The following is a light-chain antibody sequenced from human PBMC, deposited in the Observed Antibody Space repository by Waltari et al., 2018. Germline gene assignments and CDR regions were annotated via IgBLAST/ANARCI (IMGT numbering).Light chain of an antibody. Sequence: SYVLPQSPSVSVAPGQTAVITCGGNNIGSKTVCWSQQKPGQAPVLVVYDDSDRPSGIPERFSGSNSGNTATLTVSRVEAGDEADYYCQVWDSISDRVLFGGGTKLTVL. CDR3: QVWDSISDRVL. J-gene: IGLJ2*01. V-gene: IGLV3-21*02. CDR1: NIGSKT. CDR2: DDS.